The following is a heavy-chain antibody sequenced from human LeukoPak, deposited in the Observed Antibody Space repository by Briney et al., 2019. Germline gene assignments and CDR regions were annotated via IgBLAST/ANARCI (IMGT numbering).Heavy chain of an antibody. V-gene: IGHV4-34*01. Sequence: SETLSLTCAVYGGSFSGYYWSWVRQPPGKGLEWIGEINHSRSTNYNPSLKSRVTISVDTSKNQFSLKLSSVTAADTAVYYCARGIVLYGMDVWGQGTTVTVSS. D-gene: IGHD2/OR15-2a*01. CDR2: INHSRST. J-gene: IGHJ6*02. CDR1: GGSFSGYY. CDR3: ARGIVLYGMDV.